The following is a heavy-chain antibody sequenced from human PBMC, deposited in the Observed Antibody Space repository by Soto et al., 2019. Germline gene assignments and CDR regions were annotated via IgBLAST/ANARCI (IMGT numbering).Heavy chain of an antibody. D-gene: IGHD3-22*01. CDR1: GGSISSYY. J-gene: IGHJ5*02. Sequence: LETLSLTCTVSGGSISSYYWSWIRQPPGKGLEWIGYIYYSGSTNYNPSLKSRVTISVDTSKNQFSLKLSSVTAADTAVYYCARGGSSGYYYLDPWGQGTLVTVSS. CDR3: ARGGSSGYYYLDP. CDR2: IYYSGST. V-gene: IGHV4-59*01.